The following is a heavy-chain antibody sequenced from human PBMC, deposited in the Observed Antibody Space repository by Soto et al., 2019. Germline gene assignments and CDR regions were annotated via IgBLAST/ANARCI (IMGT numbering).Heavy chain of an antibody. CDR3: TYSDSHGYYPQNHY. J-gene: IGHJ4*02. Sequence: VKVSCTVSGGSFSSFSINWVRQAPGQRFEWMGGIIPILGTANFTQKFQDRVTFTADESTATAYMTLSSLTSEGTAFYYCTYSDSHGYYPQNHYWGPGTQVTVSS. V-gene: IGHV1-69*01. CDR1: GGSFSSFS. CDR2: IIPILGTA. D-gene: IGHD3-22*01.